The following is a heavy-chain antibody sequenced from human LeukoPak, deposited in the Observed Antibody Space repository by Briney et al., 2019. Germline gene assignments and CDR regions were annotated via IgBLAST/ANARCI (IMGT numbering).Heavy chain of an antibody. J-gene: IGHJ6*02. CDR1: GFTFSSYA. CDR3: ARAGVEMATPYYGMDV. D-gene: IGHD5-12*01. Sequence: PGGSLRLSCAASGFTFSSYAMSWVRQAPGKGLEWVSAISGSGGSTYYADSVKGRFTISRDNAKNSLYLQMNSLRAEDTAVYYCARAGVEMATPYYGMDVWGQGTTVTVSS. V-gene: IGHV3-23*01. CDR2: ISGSGGST.